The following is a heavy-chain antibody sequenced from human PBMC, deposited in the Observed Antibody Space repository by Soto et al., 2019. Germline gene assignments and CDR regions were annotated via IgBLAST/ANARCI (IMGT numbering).Heavy chain of an antibody. V-gene: IGHV3-11*01. D-gene: IGHD1-26*01. CDR3: ASDNERDRSIPDAFDI. Sequence: QVQLVESGGGLVKPGGSLRLSCAASGFTFSDYYMSWIRQAPGKGLEWVSYISSSGNTISYANSVKGRLTISRDNAKKSLYLPMNSLRAEDTAVYHCASDNERDRSIPDAFDIWGQGTMVIVSS. J-gene: IGHJ3*02. CDR1: GFTFSDYY. CDR2: ISSSGNTI.